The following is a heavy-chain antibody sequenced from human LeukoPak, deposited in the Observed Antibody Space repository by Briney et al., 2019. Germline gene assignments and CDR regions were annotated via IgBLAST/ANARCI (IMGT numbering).Heavy chain of an antibody. Sequence: GGSLRLSCAASGFTVSSGYMSWVRQAPGKGLEWVSVIYSGGTTYYADSVKGRFTISRDTSKNTLYLQMNSLRAEDTAVYYCAKTYYYDNNGYYYFDYWGQGTLVAVSS. J-gene: IGHJ4*02. CDR1: GFTVSSGY. CDR2: IYSGGTT. D-gene: IGHD3-22*01. CDR3: AKTYYYDNNGYYYFDY. V-gene: IGHV3-66*01.